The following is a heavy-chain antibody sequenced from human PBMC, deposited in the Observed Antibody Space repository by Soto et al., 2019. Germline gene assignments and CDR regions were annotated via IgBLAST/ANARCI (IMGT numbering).Heavy chain of an antibody. J-gene: IGHJ6*02. CDR3: AIDGTYGLLHYYYGMDV. CDR1: GGTFSSYT. V-gene: IGHV1-69*08. CDR2: IIPILGIA. D-gene: IGHD3-16*01. Sequence: QVQLVQSGAEVKKPGSSVKVSCKASGGTFSSYTISWVRQAPGQGLEWMGRIIPILGIANYAQQFQARVTITADKSTSPAYMEMSSLRSEDTAVYYCAIDGTYGLLHYYYGMDVWGQGTTVTVSS.